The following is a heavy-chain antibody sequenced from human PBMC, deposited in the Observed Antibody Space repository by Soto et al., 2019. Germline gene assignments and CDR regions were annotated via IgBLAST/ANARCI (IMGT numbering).Heavy chain of an antibody. J-gene: IGHJ4*02. D-gene: IGHD2-15*01. Sequence: SETLSLTCTVSGGSISSSSYYWGWIRQPPGKGLEWIGSIYYSGSTYYNPSLKSRVTISVDTSKNQFSLKLSSVTAADTAVYYCARFTQDMVVVVAAPYYFDYWGQGTLVTVSS. V-gene: IGHV4-39*01. CDR3: ARFTQDMVVVVAAPYYFDY. CDR2: IYYSGST. CDR1: GGSISSSSYY.